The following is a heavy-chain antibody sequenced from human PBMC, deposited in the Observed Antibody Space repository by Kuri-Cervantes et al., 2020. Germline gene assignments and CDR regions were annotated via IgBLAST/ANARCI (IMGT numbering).Heavy chain of an antibody. CDR1: GFTFSSYW. Sequence: GGSLRLSCAASGFTFSSYWMSWVRQAPGKGLEWVANIKQDGSEKYYVDPVKGRFTISRDNAKNSLYLQMNSLRAEDTAVYYCARDAGTVTKNYYYYYGMDVWGQGTTVTVSS. V-gene: IGHV3-7*01. J-gene: IGHJ6*02. CDR2: IKQDGSEK. CDR3: ARDAGTVTKNYYYYYGMDV. D-gene: IGHD4-17*01.